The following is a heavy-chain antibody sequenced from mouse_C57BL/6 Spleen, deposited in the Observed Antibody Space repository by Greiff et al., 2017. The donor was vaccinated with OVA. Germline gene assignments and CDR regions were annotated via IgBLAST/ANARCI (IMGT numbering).Heavy chain of an antibody. V-gene: IGHV1-22*01. CDR2: INPNNGGT. Sequence: VQLQQSGPELVKPGASVKMSCKASGYTLTDYNMHWVKQSHGKSLEWIGYINPNNGGTSYNQKFKGKATLTVNKSSSTAYMELRSLTSEDSAVYYCARGGYYPFGYWGQGTTLTVSS. CDR3: ARGGYYPFGY. J-gene: IGHJ2*01. CDR1: GYTLTDYN. D-gene: IGHD2-3*01.